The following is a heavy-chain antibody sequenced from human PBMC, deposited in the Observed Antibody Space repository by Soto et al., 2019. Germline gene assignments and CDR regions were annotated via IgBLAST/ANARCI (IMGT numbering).Heavy chain of an antibody. CDR1: GFTFSSYG. V-gene: IGHV3-30*18. D-gene: IGHD1-26*01. J-gene: IGHJ6*02. CDR2: ISYDGSNK. CDR3: AKDLGSYYPHYYGMDV. Sequence: GGSLRLSCAASGFTFSSYGMHWVRQAPGKGLEWVAVISYDGSNKYYADSVKGRFTISRDNSKNTLYLQMNSLRAEDTAVYYCAKDLGSYYPHYYGMDVWGQGTTVTVSS.